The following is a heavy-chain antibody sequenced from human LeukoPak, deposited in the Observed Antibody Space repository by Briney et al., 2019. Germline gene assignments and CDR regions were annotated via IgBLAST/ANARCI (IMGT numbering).Heavy chain of an antibody. CDR3: ARQGELLSVPL. CDR1: GYSFSKYW. J-gene: IGHJ4*02. V-gene: IGHV5-51*01. CDR2: IYPGDSDT. D-gene: IGHD1-26*01. Sequence: GESLKISCKGSGYSFSKYWIGWVRQMPGKGLEWMGIIYPGDSDTRYSPSFQGQVTISADKSISTAYLQWSSLQASDTAMYYCARQGELLSVPLWGQGTLVTVSS.